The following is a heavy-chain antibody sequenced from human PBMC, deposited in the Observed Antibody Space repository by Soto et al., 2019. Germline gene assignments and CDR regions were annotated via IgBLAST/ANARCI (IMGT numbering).Heavy chain of an antibody. J-gene: IGHJ6*02. CDR2: ISSSSSYI. CDR1: GFTFSSYS. V-gene: IGHV3-21*01. Sequence: GGSLRLSCAASGFTFSSYSMNWVRQAPGKGLEWVSSISSSSSYIYYADSVKGRFTISRDNAKNSLYLQMNSLRAEDTAVYYCARDPYYDYVWGSYRYSQFYGMDVWRQGTTVTVSS. CDR3: ARDPYYDYVWGSYRYSQFYGMDV. D-gene: IGHD3-16*02.